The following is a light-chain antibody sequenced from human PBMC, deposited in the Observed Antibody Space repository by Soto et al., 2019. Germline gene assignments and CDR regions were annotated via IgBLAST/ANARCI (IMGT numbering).Light chain of an antibody. V-gene: IGKV3-15*01. CDR1: QSVSTN. CDR3: QQYNDWPSLT. J-gene: IGKJ4*01. CDR2: GAS. Sequence: EIVMTQSPDTLSVSPGERATLSCRASQSVSTNLVWYQQKPGQAPRLLIYGASTRATGIPARFSGSGSGIEFTLTISSLQSEDFAVYYCQQYNDWPSLTFGGGTKVEIK.